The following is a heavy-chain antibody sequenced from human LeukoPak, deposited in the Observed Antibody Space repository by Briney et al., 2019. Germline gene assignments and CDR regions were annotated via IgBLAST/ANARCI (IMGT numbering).Heavy chain of an antibody. CDR2: INHSGST. CDR1: GGSFSGYY. D-gene: IGHD5-18*01. V-gene: IGHV4-34*01. CDR3: ARQSGYSSGNYYFDY. Sequence: SETLSLTCAVYGGSFSGYYWSWIRQPPGKGLEWIGEINHSGSTHYNPSLKSRVTISVDTSKDQFSLKLSSVTAADTAVYYCARQSGYSSGNYYFDYWGPGTLVTVSS. J-gene: IGHJ4*02.